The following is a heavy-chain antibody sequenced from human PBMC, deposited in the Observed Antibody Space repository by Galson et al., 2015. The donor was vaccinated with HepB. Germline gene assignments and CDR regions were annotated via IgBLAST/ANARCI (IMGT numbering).Heavy chain of an antibody. CDR1: GYSFTSYW. CDR3: ARQGVVTGGFIGPIKVPYGYFDL. J-gene: IGHJ2*01. V-gene: IGHV5-51*01. D-gene: IGHD2-21*02. CDR2: IYPGDSDT. Sequence: QSGAEVKKPGESLKISCKGSGYSFTSYWIGWVRQMPGKGLEWMGIIYPGDSDTRYSPSFQGQVTISADKSISTAYLQWSSLKASDTAMYYCARQGVVTGGFIGPIKVPYGYFDLWGRGTLVTVSS.